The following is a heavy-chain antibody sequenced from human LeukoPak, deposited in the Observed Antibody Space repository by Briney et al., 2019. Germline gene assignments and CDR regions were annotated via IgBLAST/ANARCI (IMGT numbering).Heavy chain of an antibody. V-gene: IGHV3-21*01. CDR3: AREGVVVAAKQAGFDY. J-gene: IGHJ4*02. Sequence: GGSLRLSCAASGFTFSSYSMNWVRQAPGKGLEWVSSISSSVNYIYYADSVKGRFTVSRDNAKNSLYLQMNSLRAEDTAVYYCAREGVVVAAKQAGFDYWGQGTLVTVSS. CDR1: GFTFSSYS. CDR2: ISSSVNYI. D-gene: IGHD2-15*01.